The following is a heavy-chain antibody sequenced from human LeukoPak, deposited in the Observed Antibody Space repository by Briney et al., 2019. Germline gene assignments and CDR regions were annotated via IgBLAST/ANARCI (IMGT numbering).Heavy chain of an antibody. D-gene: IGHD3-9*01. V-gene: IGHV3-21*01. J-gene: IGHJ4*02. CDR2: ISSSSSYI. CDR3: ASQIHYDILTGTVDY. Sequence: GGSLRLSCAASGFTFSSYSMNWVRQAPGKGLEWVSSISSSSSYIYYADSVKGRFTISRDNAENSLYLQMNSLRAEDTAVYYCASQIHYDILTGTVDYWGQGTLVTVSS. CDR1: GFTFSSYS.